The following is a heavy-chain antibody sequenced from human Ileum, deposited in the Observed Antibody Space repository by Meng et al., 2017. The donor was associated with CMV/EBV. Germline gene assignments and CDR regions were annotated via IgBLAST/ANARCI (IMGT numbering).Heavy chain of an antibody. V-gene: IGHV4-31*02. CDR1: ISSGGYY. J-gene: IGHJ4*02. CDR2: IYYSRST. CDR3: ARVNRNGVCYTRCPYFDY. Sequence: ISSGGYYWSWSRQHPGKGLEWIGYIYYSRSTYYNPSLKSRVTISVDTSKNQFSLKLSSVTAADTAVYYCARVNRNGVCYTRCPYFDYWGQGTLVTVSS. D-gene: IGHD2-8*01.